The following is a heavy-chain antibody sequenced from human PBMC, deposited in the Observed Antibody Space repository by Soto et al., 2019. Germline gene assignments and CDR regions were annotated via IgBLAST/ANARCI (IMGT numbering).Heavy chain of an antibody. CDR1: GFTFSRYG. D-gene: IGHD6-19*01. Sequence: PGGSLRLSCAASGFTFSRYGMHWVRQAPGKGLEWVAAIHFDGSREYYVDSVKGRFSISRDDSKNTLYLQMNSLRAEDTAVYFCARDIAVNPVLEFGPWGQGALVTVSS. CDR2: IHFDGSRE. J-gene: IGHJ5*02. CDR3: ARDIAVNPVLEFGP. V-gene: IGHV3-33*01.